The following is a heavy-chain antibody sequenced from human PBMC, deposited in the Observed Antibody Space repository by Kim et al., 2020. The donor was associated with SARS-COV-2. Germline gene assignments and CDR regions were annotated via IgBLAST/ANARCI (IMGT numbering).Heavy chain of an antibody. Sequence: RVTISVDTSKNQFSLKLSSVTAADTAVYYCARVNWGSGYQLLSRWYYFDYWGQGTLVTVSS. J-gene: IGHJ4*02. D-gene: IGHD2-2*01. V-gene: IGHV4-59*01. CDR3: ARVNWGSGYQLLSRWYYFDY.